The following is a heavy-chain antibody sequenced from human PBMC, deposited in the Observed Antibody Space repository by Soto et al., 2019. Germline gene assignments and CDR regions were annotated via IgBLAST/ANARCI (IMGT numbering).Heavy chain of an antibody. CDR3: ARDVGNSY. Sequence: YDGRWFRQPVGKGLEWIGRIHSSGNLNYNPSLESRVTMSLDTSKNQFSLRLTSVTAADTALYLCARDVGNSYWGQGILVSVSS. CDR2: IHSSGNL. CDR1: YD. J-gene: IGHJ1*01. D-gene: IGHD3-10*01. V-gene: IGHV4-4*07.